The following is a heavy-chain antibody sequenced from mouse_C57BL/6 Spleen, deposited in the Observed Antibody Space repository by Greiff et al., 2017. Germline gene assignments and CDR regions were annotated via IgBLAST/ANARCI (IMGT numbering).Heavy chain of an antibody. CDR1: GFTFSSSA. CDR2: ISDGGSYT. V-gene: IGHV5-4*01. CDR3: ASMDY. J-gene: IGHJ4*01. Sequence: DVHLVESGGGLVKPGGSLKLSCAASGFTFSSSAMSWVRQTPEKRLEWVATISDGGSYTYYPDNVKGRFTISRDNAKNNLYLQLSHLKSEDTAMYYCASMDYWGQGTSVTVSS.